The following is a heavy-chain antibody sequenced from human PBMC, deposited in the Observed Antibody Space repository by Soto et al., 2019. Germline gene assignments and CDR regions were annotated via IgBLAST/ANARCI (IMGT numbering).Heavy chain of an antibody. Sequence: PVGSLRLSCAASGFTFSSYGMHWVRQAPGKGLEWVAVISYDGSNKYYADSVKGRFTISRDNSKNTLYLQMNSLRAEDTAVYYCAKVFCSSTSCYTGIGPYWGQGTLVTVSS. V-gene: IGHV3-30*18. CDR3: AKVFCSSTSCYTGIGPY. CDR1: GFTFSSYG. CDR2: ISYDGSNK. J-gene: IGHJ4*02. D-gene: IGHD2-2*02.